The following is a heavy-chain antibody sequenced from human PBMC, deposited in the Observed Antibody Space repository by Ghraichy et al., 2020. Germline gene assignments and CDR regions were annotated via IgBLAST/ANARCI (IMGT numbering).Heavy chain of an antibody. CDR2: IYIGDSDI. V-gene: IGHV5-51*01. D-gene: IGHD2-15*01. Sequence: GESLNISCKGSGYSFTNSWIGWVRQMPGKGLEWMGIIYIGDSDIRYSPSFEGQVTISADKSISTAYLQWNSLKASDTAVYYCATSILCGSCYFCYYYGMDVWGQGTTVTVSS. CDR1: GYSFTNSW. CDR3: ATSILCGSCYFCYYYGMDV. J-gene: IGHJ6*02.